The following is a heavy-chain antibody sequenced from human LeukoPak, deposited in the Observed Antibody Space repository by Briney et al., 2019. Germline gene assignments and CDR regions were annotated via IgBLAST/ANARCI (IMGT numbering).Heavy chain of an antibody. D-gene: IGHD2-2*01. J-gene: IGHJ3*02. CDR3: AKVRVVPAAIYAFDI. CDR1: GFTFSSYG. V-gene: IGHV3-30*02. CDR2: IRYDGSNK. Sequence: PGGSLRLSCAASGFTFSSYGMHWVRQAPGKGLEWVAFIRYDGSNKYYADSVKGRFTISRDNSKNTLHLQMNSLRAEDTAVYYCAKVRVVPAAIYAFDIWGQGTMVTVSS.